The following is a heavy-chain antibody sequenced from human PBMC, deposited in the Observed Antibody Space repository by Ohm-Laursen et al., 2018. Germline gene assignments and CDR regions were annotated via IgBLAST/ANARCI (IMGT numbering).Heavy chain of an antibody. Sequence: SDTLSLTCTVSGGSISGYYWTWIRQPPGKGLEWIGYIYYSGITNYNPSLKSRVTISVDTSKNQFSLKLSSVTAADTAVYYCARRTFSSGFDYWGQGTLVTVSS. CDR2: IYYSGIT. D-gene: IGHD6-19*01. CDR3: ARRTFSSGFDY. V-gene: IGHV4-59*08. J-gene: IGHJ4*02. CDR1: GGSISGYY.